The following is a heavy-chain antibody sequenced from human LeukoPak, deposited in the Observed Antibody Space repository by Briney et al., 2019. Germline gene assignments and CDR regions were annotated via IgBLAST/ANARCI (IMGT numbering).Heavy chain of an antibody. Sequence: PGGSLRLSCAASGFTFSRYWMHWVRQAPGVGLVWVSRIKTDGTYTSNADSVKGRFTISRDNAKSTLYLQMNSLKVEDTAVYYCVADLGDYADFWGQGTLVTVSS. V-gene: IGHV3-74*01. CDR3: VADLGDYADF. CDR1: GFTFSRYW. CDR2: IKTDGTYT. J-gene: IGHJ4*02.